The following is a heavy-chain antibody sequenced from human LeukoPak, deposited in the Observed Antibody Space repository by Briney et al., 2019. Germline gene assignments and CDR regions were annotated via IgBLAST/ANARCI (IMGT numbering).Heavy chain of an antibody. D-gene: IGHD2-2*01. Sequence: PSETLSLTCTVSGGSISSGDYYWSWIRQPPGKGLEWIGYIYYSGSTYYNPSLKSRVTISVDTSKNQFSLKLSSVTAADTAVYYCARVSVVPAAGGGYYFDYGGRETLVPVPS. CDR2: IYYSGST. V-gene: IGHV4-30-4*08. CDR1: GGSISSGDYY. J-gene: IGHJ4*02. CDR3: ARVSVVPAAGGGYYFDY.